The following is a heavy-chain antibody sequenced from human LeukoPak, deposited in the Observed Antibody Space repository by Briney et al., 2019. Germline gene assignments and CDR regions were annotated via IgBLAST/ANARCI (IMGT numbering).Heavy chain of an antibody. V-gene: IGHV3-23*01. Sequence: GGSLRLSCAASGFTFSTYAMTWVRQAPGKGLEWVSSITGSGGSTYHADSVKGRFTISRDNSENTVFLQMDSLRAEDTAVYYCARCRPDSSGSADYWGQGTLVTVSP. J-gene: IGHJ4*02. CDR3: ARCRPDSSGSADY. CDR1: GFTFSTYA. D-gene: IGHD6-19*01. CDR2: ITGSGGST.